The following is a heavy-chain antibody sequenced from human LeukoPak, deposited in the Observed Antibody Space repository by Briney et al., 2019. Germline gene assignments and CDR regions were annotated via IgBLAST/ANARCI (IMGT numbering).Heavy chain of an antibody. Sequence: PGGSLRLSCAASGFTLSNAYMGWVRQIPGKGLEWVGRIKSKTDGGTTDFAAPVKGRFSISRDDSKNTLNLQMNSLKTEDTGVYYCTTDRGITVRPLFDSWGQGTLVTVSP. CDR3: TTDRGITVRPLFDS. CDR1: GFTLSNAY. J-gene: IGHJ4*02. V-gene: IGHV3-15*01. D-gene: IGHD6-6*01. CDR2: IKSKTDGGTT.